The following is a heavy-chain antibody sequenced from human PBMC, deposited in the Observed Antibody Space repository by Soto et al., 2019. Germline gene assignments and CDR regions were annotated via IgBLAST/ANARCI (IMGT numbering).Heavy chain of an antibody. CDR3: ARARRRYSDFWSGYYKEDYYYHAMEV. Sequence: GGSLRLSCAASGFTFSSYWMSWVRQAPGKGLEWVANIKQDGSEKYYVDSVKGRFTISRDNAKNSLYLQMNSLRAEDTAVYYCARARRRYSDFWSGYYKEDYYYHAMEVWGQGTTVTVS. D-gene: IGHD3-3*01. V-gene: IGHV3-7*01. CDR1: GFTFSSYW. CDR2: IKQDGSEK. J-gene: IGHJ6*02.